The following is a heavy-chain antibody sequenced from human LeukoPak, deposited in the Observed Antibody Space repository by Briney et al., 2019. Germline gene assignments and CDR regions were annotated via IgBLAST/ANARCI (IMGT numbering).Heavy chain of an antibody. V-gene: IGHV3-7*03. CDR2: MSPDENEK. Sequence: PGGSLRLSCAITELTFTNYWKNWVRQASGKGLEWVANMSPDENEKKYVDSVKGRFTISTDNAKKTLYLQMNSLRVEDTAIYYCLGYGNDNPWGQGALVTVSS. D-gene: IGHD5-12*01. J-gene: IGHJ4*02. CDR1: ELTFTNYW. CDR3: LGYGNDNP.